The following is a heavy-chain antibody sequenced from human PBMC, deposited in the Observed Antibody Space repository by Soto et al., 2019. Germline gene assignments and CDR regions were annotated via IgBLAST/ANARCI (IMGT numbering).Heavy chain of an antibody. J-gene: IGHJ6*02. V-gene: IGHV3-NL1*01. CDR2: IYWGGSNK. CDR3: ARDYYRFNSGYGFSMDV. D-gene: IGHD5-12*01. CDR1: GFTFSSYS. Sequence: GGSLRLSCAASGFTFSSYSMNWVRQAPGKGLEWVSVIYWGGSNKYYADSVKGRFTISRDNSKNTLYLQMNSLRAEDTAVYYCARDYYRFNSGYGFSMDVWGQGTTVTVSS.